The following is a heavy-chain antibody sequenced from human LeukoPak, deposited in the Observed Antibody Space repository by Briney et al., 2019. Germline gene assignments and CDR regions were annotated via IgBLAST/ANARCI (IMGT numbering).Heavy chain of an antibody. CDR3: ARDLGPQLVLDY. V-gene: IGHV3-33*08. D-gene: IGHD6-13*01. CDR1: GFTFRIYE. CDR2: IWYDGSNK. Sequence: GGSLRLSCAASGFTFRIYEMTWVRQAPGKGLEWVAVIWYDGSNKYYADSVKGRFTISRDNSKNTLYLQMNSLRAEDTAVYYCARDLGPQLVLDYWGQGTLVTVSS. J-gene: IGHJ4*02.